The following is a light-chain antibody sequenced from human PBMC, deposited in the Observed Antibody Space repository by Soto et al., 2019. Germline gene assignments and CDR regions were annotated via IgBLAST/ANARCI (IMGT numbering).Light chain of an antibody. CDR2: EVS. V-gene: IGLV2-14*01. J-gene: IGLJ1*01. CDR1: NSDVGGYNY. CDR3: SSYTSISTLYV. Sequence: QSALTQPASVSGSPGQSITISCTGTNSDVGGYNYVSWYQQHPGKAPELMIYEVSHRPSGVSNRFSGSKSDNTASLTISGLQAEDEADYYCSSYTSISTLYVFGTGIQVTVL.